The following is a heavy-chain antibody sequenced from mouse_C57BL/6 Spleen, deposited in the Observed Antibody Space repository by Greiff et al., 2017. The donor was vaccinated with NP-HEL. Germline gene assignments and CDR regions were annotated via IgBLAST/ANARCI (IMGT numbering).Heavy chain of an antibody. CDR1: GYTFSSYW. V-gene: IGHV1-7*01. CDR2: INPSSGGT. J-gene: IGHJ3*01. D-gene: IGHD2-4*01. CDR3: ARGYGSRLGLAY. Sequence: VQLQQSGAELAKPGASVKLSCKASGYTFSSYWMHWVKQRPGQGLEWIGYINPSSGGTKYNEKFKSKATLTVDKSSSTAYMQLSSLTSEDSAGYYCARGYGSRLGLAYWGQGTPVTVSA.